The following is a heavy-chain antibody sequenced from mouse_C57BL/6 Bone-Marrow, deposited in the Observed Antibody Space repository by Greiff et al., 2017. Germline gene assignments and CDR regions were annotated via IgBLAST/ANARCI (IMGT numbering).Heavy chain of an antibody. J-gene: IGHJ4*01. V-gene: IGHV2-5*01. CDR3: AKNKDSNYNYYAMDY. Sequence: QVQLQQSGPGLVQPSQSLSITCTVSGFSLTSYGVHWVRQSPGKGLEWLGVIWRGGSTDYTAAFMSRLSITKDNSKSQVFFKMNSLQADDTAIYYCAKNKDSNYNYYAMDYWGQGTSVTVSS. D-gene: IGHD2-5*01. CDR1: GFSLTSYG. CDR2: IWRGGST.